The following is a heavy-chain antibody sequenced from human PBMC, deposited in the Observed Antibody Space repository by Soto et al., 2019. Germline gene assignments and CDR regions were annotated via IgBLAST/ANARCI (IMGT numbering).Heavy chain of an antibody. CDR2: IWYDGNNK. V-gene: IGHV3-33*01. CDR1: GFTFSSYG. D-gene: IGHD6-13*01. J-gene: IGHJ4*02. Sequence: GGSLRLSCAASGFTFSSYGMHWVRQAPGKGLEWVAVIWYDGNNKYYADSVKGRFSISRDNSKNTLFLQMNSLRAEDTAVYYCAARIAAATMFDYWGRGTLVTVSS. CDR3: AARIAAATMFDY.